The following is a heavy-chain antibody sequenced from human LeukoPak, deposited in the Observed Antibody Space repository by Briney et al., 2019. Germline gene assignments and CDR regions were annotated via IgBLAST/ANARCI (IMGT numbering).Heavy chain of an antibody. Sequence: GGSLRLSCAASGFTFTSYAMTWVRQAPGKGLEWVSAISGSGGSTYYADSVKGRFTISRDNAKNSLYLQMNSLRAEDTAVYYCARDLVVPNFDYWGQGTLVTVSS. D-gene: IGHD3-22*01. CDR3: ARDLVVPNFDY. CDR2: ISGSGGST. V-gene: IGHV3-23*01. J-gene: IGHJ4*02. CDR1: GFTFTSYA.